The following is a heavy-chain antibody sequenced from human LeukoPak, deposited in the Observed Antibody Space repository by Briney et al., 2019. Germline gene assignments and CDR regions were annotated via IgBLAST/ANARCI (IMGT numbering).Heavy chain of an antibody. J-gene: IGHJ4*02. CDR2: IKYDGSEE. D-gene: IGHD5-18*01. Sequence: PGGSLRLSCAASGFTFNVDWMGWVRLAHGEGLEWVANIKYDGSEEYSADSLQGRLSISRDNAKNSLYLQINSLRAEDTGVYYCARYGYSHGLDSWGQGTLVTVSS. CDR3: ARYGYSHGLDS. V-gene: IGHV3-7*01. CDR1: GFTFNVDW.